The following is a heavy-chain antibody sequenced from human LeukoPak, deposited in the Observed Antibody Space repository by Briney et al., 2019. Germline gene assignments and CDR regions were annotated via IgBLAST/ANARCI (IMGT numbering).Heavy chain of an antibody. J-gene: IGHJ5*02. V-gene: IGHV1-18*01. CDR2: ISAYNGNT. Sequence: ASVKVSCKASGYTFTSYGTSWERQAPGQGLEWMGWISAYNGNTNYAQKLQGRVTMTTDTSTSTAYMELRSLRSDDTAVYYCARDKYSSSWGWFDPWGQGTLVTVSS. CDR3: ARDKYSSSWGWFDP. CDR1: GYTFTSYG. D-gene: IGHD6-6*01.